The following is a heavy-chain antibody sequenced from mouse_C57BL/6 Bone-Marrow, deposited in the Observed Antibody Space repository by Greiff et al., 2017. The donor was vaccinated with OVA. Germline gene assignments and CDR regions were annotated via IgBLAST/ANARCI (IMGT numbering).Heavy chain of an antibody. CDR2: IDPENGDT. CDR3: TSYYYGSSFYAMDY. J-gene: IGHJ4*01. V-gene: IGHV14-4*01. Sequence: EVQLQQSGAELVRPGASVKLSCTASGFNIKDDYMHWVKQRPEQGLEWIGWIDPENGDTEYASKFQGKATITADTSSNTAYLQISSLTSEDAAVYYCTSYYYGSSFYAMDYWGQGTSVTVSS. CDR1: GFNIKDDY. D-gene: IGHD1-1*01.